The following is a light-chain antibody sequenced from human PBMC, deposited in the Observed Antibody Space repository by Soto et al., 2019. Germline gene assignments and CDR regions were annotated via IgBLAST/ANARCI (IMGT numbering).Light chain of an antibody. CDR3: QQRSNWPPIT. CDR1: QSVNTY. J-gene: IGKJ5*01. V-gene: IGKV3-11*01. CDR2: DAS. Sequence: EIVLTQSPATLSLSPGERATLSCRASQSVNTYLAWYQQRPGQAPRLLIFDASNRAPGIPARFSGSGSGTAFTLTISSLEPEDFAVYYCQQRSNWPPITFGQGTRLEIK.